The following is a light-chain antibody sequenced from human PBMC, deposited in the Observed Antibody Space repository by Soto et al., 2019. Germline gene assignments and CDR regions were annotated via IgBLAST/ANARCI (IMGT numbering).Light chain of an antibody. CDR1: SSDVGDYNY. CDR3: YSYAGSYTFGMV. CDR2: DVS. Sequence: QSALTQPRSVSGSPGQSVTISCTGTSSDVGDYNYVSWYQHHPGKAPKLMIYDVSKRPSGVPDRFSGSKSGNTASLTISGLQAEDEADYYCYSYAGSYTFGMVLGGGTKLTVL. J-gene: IGLJ2*01. V-gene: IGLV2-11*01.